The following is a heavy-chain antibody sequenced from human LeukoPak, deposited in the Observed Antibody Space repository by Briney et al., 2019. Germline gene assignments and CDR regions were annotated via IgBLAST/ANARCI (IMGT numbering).Heavy chain of an antibody. V-gene: IGHV1-69*01. CDR3: ARDFSRYCSSTSCYAAWFDP. CDR2: IIPIFGTA. CDR1: GGTFSSYA. D-gene: IGHD2-2*01. Sequence: SVKVSCKASGGTFSSYAISWVRQAPGQGLEWMGGIIPIFGTANYAQKFQGRVTITADESTSTAYMELSSLRSEDTAVYYCARDFSRYCSSTSCYAAWFDPWGQETLVTVSS. J-gene: IGHJ5*02.